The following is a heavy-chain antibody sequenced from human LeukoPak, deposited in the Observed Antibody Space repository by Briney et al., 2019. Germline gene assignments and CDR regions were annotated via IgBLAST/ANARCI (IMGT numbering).Heavy chain of an antibody. D-gene: IGHD4-17*01. CDR2: ISSSGSTI. Sequence: GGSLRLSCAASGFTFSDYYMSWIRQAPGKGLEWVSYISSSGSTIYYADSVKGRFTISRDNAKNSLYLQMNSLRAEDTAVYYCVRDRDYGDYGIDYWGQGTLVTVSS. CDR3: VRDRDYGDYGIDY. CDR1: GFTFSDYY. V-gene: IGHV3-11*01. J-gene: IGHJ4*02.